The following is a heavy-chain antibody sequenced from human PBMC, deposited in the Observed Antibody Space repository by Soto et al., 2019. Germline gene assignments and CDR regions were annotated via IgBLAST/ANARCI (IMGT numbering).Heavy chain of an antibody. Sequence: SVPVSCQASGGTFSSSASSWVRQAPRQRLEWMGGIIPIFGTANYAQKFQGRVTITADESTSTAYMELSSLRSEDTAVYYCARASPTDFWRGDSTRSQNYYGMDGWGQGTTVTVSS. CDR2: IIPIFGTA. D-gene: IGHD3-3*01. J-gene: IGHJ6*02. V-gene: IGHV1-69*13. CDR1: GGTFSSSA. CDR3: ARASPTDFWRGDSTRSQNYYGMDG.